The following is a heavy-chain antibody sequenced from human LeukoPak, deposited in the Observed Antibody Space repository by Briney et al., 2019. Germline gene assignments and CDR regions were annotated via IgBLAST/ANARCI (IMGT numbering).Heavy chain of an antibody. V-gene: IGHV4-30-4*01. J-gene: IGHJ4*02. CDR1: GGSISSGDYY. CDR3: ARESYYDSSGFDY. Sequence: SQTLSLTCTVSGGSISSGDYYWSWIRQPPGKDLEWIGYSYYSGSTYYNPSLKSRVTISVDTSKNQFSLKLSSVTAADTAVYYCARESYYDSSGFDYWGQGTLVTVSS. CDR2: SYYSGST. D-gene: IGHD3-22*01.